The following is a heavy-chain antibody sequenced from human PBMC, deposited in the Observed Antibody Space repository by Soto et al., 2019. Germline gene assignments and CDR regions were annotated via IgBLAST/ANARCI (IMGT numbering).Heavy chain of an antibody. J-gene: IGHJ6*02. V-gene: IGHV3-30-3*01. CDR3: ARDFPEYNWNYNGMDV. CDR1: GFTFSSYA. CDR2: ISYDGSNK. Sequence: SGGSLRLSCAASGFTFSSYAMHWVRQAPGKGLEWVAVISYDGSNKYYADSVKGRFTISRDNSKNTLYLQMNSLRAEDTAVYYCARDFPEYNWNYNGMDVWGQGTTVTVSS. D-gene: IGHD1-20*01.